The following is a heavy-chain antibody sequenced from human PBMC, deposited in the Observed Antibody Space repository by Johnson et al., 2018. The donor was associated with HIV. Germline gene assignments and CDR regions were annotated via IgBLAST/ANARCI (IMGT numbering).Heavy chain of an antibody. CDR2: INWNGGST. CDR3: ARCDSGSLSFDI. D-gene: IGHD1-26*01. CDR1: GFTFDDYG. Sequence: VQLVESGGGVVQPGRSLRLSCAASGFTFDDYGMSWVRQAPGTGLEWVSGINWNGGSTAYADSVKGRCTISRDNGKNSLYLQMNSLRGEDTALYYCARCDSGSLSFDIWGQGTMVTVSS. J-gene: IGHJ3*02. V-gene: IGHV3-20*04.